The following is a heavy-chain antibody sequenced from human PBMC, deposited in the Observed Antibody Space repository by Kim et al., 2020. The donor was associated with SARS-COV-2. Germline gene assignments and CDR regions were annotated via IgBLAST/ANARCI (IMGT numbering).Heavy chain of an antibody. Sequence: GGSLRLSCAASGFTFSSYAMHWVRQAPGKGLEWVAVISYDGSNKYSADSVKGRFTISRDNSKNKLYLQMNRLRAEDTAAYYCARGRKIAVAAKWHYYYGMDVWGQGTTVTVSS. J-gene: IGHJ6*02. CDR3: ARGRKIAVAAKWHYYYGMDV. D-gene: IGHD6-19*01. CDR2: ISYDGSNK. V-gene: IGHV3-30*04. CDR1: GFTFSSYA.